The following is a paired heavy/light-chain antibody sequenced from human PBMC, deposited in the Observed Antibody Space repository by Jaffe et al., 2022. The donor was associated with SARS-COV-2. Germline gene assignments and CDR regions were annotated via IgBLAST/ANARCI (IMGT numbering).Heavy chain of an antibody. V-gene: IGHV3-11*01. CDR3: ARRESDAFDL. J-gene: IGHJ3*01. Sequence: QVHLVESGGDLVRPGGSLKLSCAASGSTFSDYYMNWIRQAPGKGLEWISYISRSGRIIFYADSVKGRFTISRDNAKNSVYLQMNSLTTEDTAIYYCARRESDAFDLWGHGTMVTVSS. CDR2: ISRSGRII. CDR1: GSTFSDYY.
Light chain of an antibody. CDR3: GVWDSSLSAGV. V-gene: IGLV1-51*01. Sequence: QSVLTQPPSVSAAPGQKVTISCSGSNSNIGSNSVSWYQQLPGTAPQLLIYDNDDRPSGIPARFSGSKSGTSASLGITGLQTGDEADYYCGVWDSSLSAGVFGGGTKVTVL. J-gene: IGLJ3*02. CDR2: DND. CDR1: NSNIGSNS.